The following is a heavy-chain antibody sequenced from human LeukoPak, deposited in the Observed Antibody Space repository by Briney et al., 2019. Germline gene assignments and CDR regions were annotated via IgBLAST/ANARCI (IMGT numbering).Heavy chain of an antibody. Sequence: SETLSFTCAVSGGSISSGGYSWSWIRQPPGKGLEWIGYIYHSGSTYYNPSLKSRVTISVDRSKNQFSLKLSSVTAADTAVYYCARGDTMISFDYWGQGTLVTVSS. CDR3: ARGDTMISFDY. CDR2: IYHSGST. D-gene: IGHD3-22*01. V-gene: IGHV4-30-2*01. CDR1: GGSISSGGYS. J-gene: IGHJ4*02.